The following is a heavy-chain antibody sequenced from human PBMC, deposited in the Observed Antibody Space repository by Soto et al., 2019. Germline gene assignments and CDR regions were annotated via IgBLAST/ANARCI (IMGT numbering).Heavy chain of an antibody. Sequence: SETLSLTCTVSGGSITSSSYYWGWIRQPPGKGLEWIGSIYYSGSTYYNPSLKSRVTISVDTSKNQFSLKLSSVTAADTAVYYCARHPGARKIYYYYYGMDVCGQGTTVT. J-gene: IGHJ6*02. CDR3: ARHPGARKIYYYYYGMDV. V-gene: IGHV4-39*01. CDR1: GGSITSSSYY. CDR2: IYYSGST. D-gene: IGHD6-6*01.